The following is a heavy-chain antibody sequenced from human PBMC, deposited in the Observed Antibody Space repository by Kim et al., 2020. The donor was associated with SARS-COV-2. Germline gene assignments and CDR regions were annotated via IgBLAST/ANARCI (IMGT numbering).Heavy chain of an antibody. CDR3: ATAPAIAVAGKGVNNWFDP. D-gene: IGHD6-19*01. CDR2: FDPEDGET. CDR1: GYTRTELS. Sequence: ASVKVSCKVSGYTRTELSMHWVLQAPGKGLEWMGGFDPEDGETIYAQKFQGRVTMTEDTSTDTAYMELSSLRSEDTAFYYCATAPAIAVAGKGVNNWFDPWGQGTLVTVSS. J-gene: IGHJ5*02. V-gene: IGHV1-24*01.